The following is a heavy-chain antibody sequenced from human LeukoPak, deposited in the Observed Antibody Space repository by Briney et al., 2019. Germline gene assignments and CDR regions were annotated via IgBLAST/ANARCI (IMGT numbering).Heavy chain of an antibody. J-gene: IGHJ4*02. CDR2: IYYSGST. CDR3: ARVFSYDSSGYPSFNYYFDY. CDR1: GASIIGGSYY. V-gene: IGHV4-39*07. D-gene: IGHD3-22*01. Sequence: SQTLSLTCTISGASIIGGSYYWSWIRQPPGKGLEWIGSIYYSGSTYYNPSLKSRVTISVDTSKNQFSLKLGSVTAADTAVYYCARVFSYDSSGYPSFNYYFDYWGQGTLVTVSS.